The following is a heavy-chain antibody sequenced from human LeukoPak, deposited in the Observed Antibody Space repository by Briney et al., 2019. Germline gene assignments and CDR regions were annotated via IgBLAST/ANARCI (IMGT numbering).Heavy chain of an antibody. Sequence: SETLSLTCAASSHSFSNGYCWGWIRQAPGKGLEWLASFWHSGSAYYNPSLKSRITISLDTSKNQFSLKLSSVAATDTAVYFCARLRFDFWSGYTHPYFDYWGQGTLVTVSS. J-gene: IGHJ4*02. D-gene: IGHD3-3*01. CDR2: FWHSGSA. CDR1: SHSFSNGYC. CDR3: ARLRFDFWSGYTHPYFDY. V-gene: IGHV4-38-2*01.